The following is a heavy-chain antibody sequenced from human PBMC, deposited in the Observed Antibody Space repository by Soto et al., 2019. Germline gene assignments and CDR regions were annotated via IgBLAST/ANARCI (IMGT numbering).Heavy chain of an antibody. Sequence: QVQLQQWGAGLLKSSETLSLTCAVYGGSFSGYYWTWIRQPPGKGLEWIGEINHGGSTNYNPSLKSRVTISADTSKNQFSLNLSSVTAADTAVYYCARTYYFGSGSYYFALVLWGQGTLVTVSS. CDR1: GGSFSGYY. CDR3: ARTYYFGSGSYYFALVL. V-gene: IGHV4-34*01. D-gene: IGHD3-10*01. J-gene: IGHJ4*02. CDR2: INHGGST.